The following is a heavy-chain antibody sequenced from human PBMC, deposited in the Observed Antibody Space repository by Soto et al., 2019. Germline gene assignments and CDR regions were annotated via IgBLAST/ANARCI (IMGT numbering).Heavy chain of an antibody. V-gene: IGHV1-18*01. D-gene: IGHD3-10*01. J-gene: IGHJ4*02. Sequence: QVQLVQSGAEVKKPGASVKVSCKASGYTCNSYGITWVRQAPGQGLEWMGWINSYNGNTNYAQKFQVRVTMTTDPHTSTAYMELRSLRSDDPHVYYCARDRTYVSSESNDYWGQGTLVTVSS. CDR1: GYTCNSYG. CDR2: INSYNGNT. CDR3: ARDRTYVSSESNDY.